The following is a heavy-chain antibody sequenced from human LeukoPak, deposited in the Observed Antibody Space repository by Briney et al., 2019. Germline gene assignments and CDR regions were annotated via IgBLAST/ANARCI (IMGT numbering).Heavy chain of an antibody. CDR1: GFTFSSYA. CDR2: ISGSGGST. V-gene: IGHV3-23*01. Sequence: GGSPRLSCAASGFTFSSYAMSWVRQAPGKGLEWVSAISGSGGSTYYADSVKGRFTISRDNSKNTLYLQMNSLRAEDTAVYYCANKEVAGLDYWGQGTLVTVSS. J-gene: IGHJ4*02. CDR3: ANKEVAGLDY. D-gene: IGHD6-19*01.